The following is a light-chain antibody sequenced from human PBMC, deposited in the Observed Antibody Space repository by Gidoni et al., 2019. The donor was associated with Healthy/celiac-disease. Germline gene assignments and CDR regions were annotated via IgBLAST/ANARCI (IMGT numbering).Light chain of an antibody. Sequence: EIVLTQSPATLSLSPGERATLSCRASLSVSSYLAWYQQKPGQAPRLLIYDASNRATGIPARFSGSGSGTDFTLTISSLEPEDFAVYYCQQRSNWVTFXXXTRLEIK. J-gene: IGKJ5*01. CDR1: LSVSSY. CDR3: QQRSNWVT. CDR2: DAS. V-gene: IGKV3-11*01.